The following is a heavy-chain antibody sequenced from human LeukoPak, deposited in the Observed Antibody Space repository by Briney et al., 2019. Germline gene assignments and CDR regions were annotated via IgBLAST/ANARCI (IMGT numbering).Heavy chain of an antibody. CDR2: IYYSGST. J-gene: IGHJ6*03. D-gene: IGHD2-2*02. CDR3: ARVACSSTSCYKGYYYYMDV. CDR1: GGSISSSSYY. V-gene: IGHV4-39*07. Sequence: SETLSLTCTVSGGSISSSSYYWGWIRQPPGKGLEWIGSIYYSGSTYYNPSLKSRVTISVDTSNNQFSLKLSSVTAADTAVYYCARVACSSTSCYKGYYYYMDVWGKGTTVTVSS.